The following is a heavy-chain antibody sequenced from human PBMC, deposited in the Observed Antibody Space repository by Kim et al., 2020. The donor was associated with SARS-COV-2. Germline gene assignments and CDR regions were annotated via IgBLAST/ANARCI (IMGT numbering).Heavy chain of an antibody. CDR2: IYHSGST. J-gene: IGHJ6*02. Sequence: SETLSLTCAVSGGSISSNNWWSWVRQPPGRGLWFIGEIYHSGSTYYNPSLKRRATISVDKSKNQFSLKLSSVTAADTAVYYCARVGYYYYYGMDVWGQGTTVTVSS. CDR1: GGSISSNNW. V-gene: IGHV4-4*02. CDR3: ARVGYYYYYGMDV.